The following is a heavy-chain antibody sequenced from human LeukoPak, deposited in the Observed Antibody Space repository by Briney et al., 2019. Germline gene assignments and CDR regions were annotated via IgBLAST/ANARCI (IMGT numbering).Heavy chain of an antibody. J-gene: IGHJ6*03. Sequence: KTSETLSLTCAVSGGSISSGGYSWSWIRQPPGKGLEWIGYIYYSGSTNYNPSLKSRVTISVDTSKNQFSLKLSSVTAADTAVYYCARMRGFGEFLPEEYYYMDVWGKGTTVTISS. CDR1: GGSISSGGYS. CDR2: IYYSGST. V-gene: IGHV4-61*08. D-gene: IGHD3-10*01. CDR3: ARMRGFGEFLPEEYYYMDV.